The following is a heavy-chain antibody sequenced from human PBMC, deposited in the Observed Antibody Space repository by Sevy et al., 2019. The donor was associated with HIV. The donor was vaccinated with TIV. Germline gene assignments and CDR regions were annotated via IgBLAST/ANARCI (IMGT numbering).Heavy chain of an antibody. Sequence: ASVKVSCKASGGTFSSYAISWVRQAPGQGLEWMGGIIPIFGTANYAQKFQGRVTITADESTGTAYMELSSLRSEDPAVYYCARGSTVVKIVGAFDIWGQGTMVTVSS. D-gene: IGHD4-17*01. J-gene: IGHJ3*02. V-gene: IGHV1-69*13. CDR3: ARGSTVVKIVGAFDI. CDR2: IIPIFGTA. CDR1: GGTFSSYA.